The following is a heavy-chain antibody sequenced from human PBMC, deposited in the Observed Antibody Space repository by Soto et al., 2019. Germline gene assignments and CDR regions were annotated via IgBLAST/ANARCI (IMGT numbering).Heavy chain of an antibody. D-gene: IGHD3-9*01. CDR2: IYHSGST. J-gene: IGHJ4*02. CDR1: GASIHRNNC. V-gene: IGHV4-4*02. Sequence: AEPLPLTCRFSGASIHRNNCFSLVRHAPWKGLEWIGEIYHSGSTKYNPSLKSRVTISVDKSRNQLSLKLSSVTAADTAVYDCSSASTFDCLFFDNWGQGTLVTVSS. CDR3: SSASTFDCLFFDN.